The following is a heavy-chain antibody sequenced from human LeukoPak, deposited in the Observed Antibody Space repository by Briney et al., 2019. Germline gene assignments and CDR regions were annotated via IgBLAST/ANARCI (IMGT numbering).Heavy chain of an antibody. J-gene: IGHJ4*02. D-gene: IGHD6-6*01. Sequence: SETLSLTCTVSGGSISSYYWSWIRQPPGKGLGWIGSIYYSGSTYYNPSLKSRVTISVDTSKNQFSLKLSSVTAADTAVYYCAKVAARSGRYYFDYWGQGTLVTVSS. CDR2: IYYSGST. CDR3: AKVAARSGRYYFDY. CDR1: GGSISSYY. V-gene: IGHV4-59*05.